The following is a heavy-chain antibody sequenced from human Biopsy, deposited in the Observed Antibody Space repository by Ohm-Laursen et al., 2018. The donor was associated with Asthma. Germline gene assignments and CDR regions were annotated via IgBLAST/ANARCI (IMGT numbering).Heavy chain of an antibody. CDR3: ARCQVGYSSGWSLLLKKIYYSGMDV. CDR1: GGTFGNFA. D-gene: IGHD6-19*01. J-gene: IGHJ6*02. Sequence: ASVKVSCKAPGGTFGNFAISWVRQAPGQGLEWLGGIMTVFGTTNYAQKFQGRVTITADESTSTAYMEVTGLRSEDTAIYYCARCQVGYSSGWSLLLKKIYYSGMDVWGQGTAVTVSS. V-gene: IGHV1-69*13. CDR2: IMTVFGTT.